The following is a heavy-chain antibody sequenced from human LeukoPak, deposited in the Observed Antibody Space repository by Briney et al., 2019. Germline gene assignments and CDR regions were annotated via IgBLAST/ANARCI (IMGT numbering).Heavy chain of an antibody. V-gene: IGHV4-30-2*01. D-gene: IGHD4-17*01. CDR1: GGSISSGGYS. Sequence: PSETLSLTCAVYGGSISSGGYSWSWLRQPPGKGLEWIGYIYHSGSTYYNPSLKSRVTISVDRSKNQFSLKLSSVTAADTAVYYCARVATVTKDAFDIWGQGTMVTVSS. J-gene: IGHJ3*02. CDR3: ARVATVTKDAFDI. CDR2: IYHSGST.